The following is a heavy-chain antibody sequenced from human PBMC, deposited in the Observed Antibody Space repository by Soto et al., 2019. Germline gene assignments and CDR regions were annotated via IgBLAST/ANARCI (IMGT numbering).Heavy chain of an antibody. D-gene: IGHD5-18*01. CDR2: ISGSGGST. J-gene: IGHJ5*02. V-gene: IGHV3-23*01. CDR1: GLTFSSYA. Sequence: VGSLRFSCAASGLTFSSYAMSWVRQAPGKGLEWVSAISGSGGSTYYADSVKGRFTISRDNSKNTLYLQMNSLRAEDTAVYYCAKDGRYSYRHPLGNWFDPWGQGTLVTVSS. CDR3: AKDGRYSYRHPLGNWFDP.